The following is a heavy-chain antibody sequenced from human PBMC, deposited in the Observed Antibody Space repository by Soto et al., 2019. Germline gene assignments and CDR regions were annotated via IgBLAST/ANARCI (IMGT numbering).Heavy chain of an antibody. D-gene: IGHD3-10*01. CDR3: ARGVSSFDL. CDR1: VGSIDSYY. J-gene: IGHJ5*01. Sequence: SETLSLTCTVSVGSIDSYYWSWIRQPPGKGLEWLGYIYYSGSTNYNPSLKSRGTISLDTSENKFSLNLRSVTAADTAVYYCARGVSSFDLWGQGTLVTVSS. CDR2: IYYSGST. V-gene: IGHV4-59*01.